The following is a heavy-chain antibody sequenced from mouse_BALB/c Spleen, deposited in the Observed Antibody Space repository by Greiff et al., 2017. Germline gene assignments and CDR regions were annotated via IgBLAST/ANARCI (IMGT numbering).Heavy chain of an antibody. CDR1: GYTFTDYV. Sequence: QVQLKESGPELVKPGASVKMSCKASGYTFTDYVISWVKQRTGQGLEWIGEIYPGSGSTYYNEKFKGKATLAADKSSNTAYMQLSSLTSEDSAVYFCARSIYDGYPYYFDYWGQGTTLTVSS. V-gene: IGHV1-77*01. CDR3: ARSIYDGYPYYFDY. D-gene: IGHD2-3*01. CDR2: IYPGSGST. J-gene: IGHJ2*01.